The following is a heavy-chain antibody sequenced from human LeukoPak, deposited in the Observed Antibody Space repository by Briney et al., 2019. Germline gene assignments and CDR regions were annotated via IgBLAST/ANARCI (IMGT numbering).Heavy chain of an antibody. J-gene: IGHJ4*02. D-gene: IGHD4/OR15-4a*01. CDR1: GVSISSYY. CDR2: IETSGST. V-gene: IGHV4-59*01. CDR3: ARVRGSGGNYKFDY. Sequence: ASETLSLTCTVSGVSISSYYWSWIRQPPGKGVEWIGYIETSGSTKYNPSLMSRVTISVDASKSQFSLNLNSVNAADTAVYYCARVRGSGGNYKFDYWGQGTLVTVSS.